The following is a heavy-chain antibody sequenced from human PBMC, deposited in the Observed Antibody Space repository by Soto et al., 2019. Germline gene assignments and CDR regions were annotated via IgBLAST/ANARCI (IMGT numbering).Heavy chain of an antibody. V-gene: IGHV4-34*01. J-gene: IGHJ4*02. CDR3: ARGQEGVVATH. D-gene: IGHD5-12*01. Sequence: QVQLQQWGAGLLKPSETLSLNCAVNGGSLSGYYWSWIRQPPGKGLEWIGEIKDGGYTNYSPSLKTXATXSXGTSNNQFSLRLNSVTAADTGLYYCARGQEGVVATHWDQGALVTVSS. CDR2: IKDGGYT. CDR1: GGSLSGYY.